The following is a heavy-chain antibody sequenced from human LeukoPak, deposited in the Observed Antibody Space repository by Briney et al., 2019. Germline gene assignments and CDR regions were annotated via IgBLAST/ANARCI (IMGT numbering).Heavy chain of an antibody. CDR1: GYTFTSYG. Sequence: ASVKVSCKASGYTFTSYGISWVRQAPGQGLEWMGWFSAYNDNTNYAQKLQGRVTMTKDTSTSTAYMELRSLRSDDTAVYYCARRGFLYGMDVWGQGTTVTVSS. V-gene: IGHV1-18*01. J-gene: IGHJ6*02. D-gene: IGHD3-10*01. CDR3: ARRGFLYGMDV. CDR2: FSAYNDNT.